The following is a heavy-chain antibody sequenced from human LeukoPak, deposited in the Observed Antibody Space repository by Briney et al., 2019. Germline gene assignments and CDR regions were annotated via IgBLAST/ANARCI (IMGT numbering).Heavy chain of an antibody. D-gene: IGHD3-9*01. CDR3: ARDVLDGGMGV. CDR1: GFTFSSYW. Sequence: GGSLRLSCAASGFTFSSYWMHWVRQAPGKGLVWVSRISTDGSSTTYADSVKGRFTISRDNAKNTLYLQMNSLRAEDTAVYYCARDVLDGGMGVWGQGTTVTVSS. J-gene: IGHJ6*02. CDR2: ISTDGSST. V-gene: IGHV3-74*01.